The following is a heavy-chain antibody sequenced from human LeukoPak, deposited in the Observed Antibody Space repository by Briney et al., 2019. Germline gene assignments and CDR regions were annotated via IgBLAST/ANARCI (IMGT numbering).Heavy chain of an antibody. V-gene: IGHV1-18*01. D-gene: IGHD2-2*01. CDR3: ARNREGYIVVVAAALGY. CDR1: GYTFTSYG. CDR2: ISAYNGNT. J-gene: IGHJ4*02. Sequence: ASVKVSCKASGYTFTSYGISWVRQAPGQGLEWMGWISAYNGNTNYAQKLQGRVTMTTDTSTSTAYMELRSLRSDDTAVYYCARNREGYIVVVAAALGYWGQGTLVTVSS.